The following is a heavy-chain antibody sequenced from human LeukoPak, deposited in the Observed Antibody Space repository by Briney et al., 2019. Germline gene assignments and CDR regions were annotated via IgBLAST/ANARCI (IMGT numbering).Heavy chain of an antibody. Sequence: SETLSLTCTVSGGSISSGSYYWSWIRQPAGKGLEWIGRIYTSGSTNYNPSLKSRVTISVDTSKNQFSLKLSSVTAADTAVYYCARGGTGYFDWLLYYWGQGTLVTVSS. CDR1: GGSISSGSYY. CDR3: ARGGTGYFDWLLYY. CDR2: IYTSGST. J-gene: IGHJ4*02. D-gene: IGHD3-9*01. V-gene: IGHV4-61*02.